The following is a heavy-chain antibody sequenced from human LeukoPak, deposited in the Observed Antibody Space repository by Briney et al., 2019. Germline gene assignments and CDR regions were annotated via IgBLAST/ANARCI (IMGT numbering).Heavy chain of an antibody. CDR1: GGSISSYY. D-gene: IGHD4-17*01. V-gene: IGHV4-59*01. CDR2: IYYSGST. Sequence: SETLSLTCTVSGGSISSYYWSWIRQPPGKGLEWIGYIYYSGSTNYNPSLKSRVTISVDTSKNQFSLKLSSVTAADTAVYYCARLSTVTTAFDYWGQGTLVTVSS. J-gene: IGHJ4*02. CDR3: ARLSTVTTAFDY.